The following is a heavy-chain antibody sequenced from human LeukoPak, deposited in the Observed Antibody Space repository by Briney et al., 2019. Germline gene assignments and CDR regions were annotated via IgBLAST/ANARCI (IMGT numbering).Heavy chain of an antibody. CDR2: ISGSGGST. D-gene: IGHD3-9*01. V-gene: IGHV3-23*01. J-gene: IGHJ4*02. CDR1: GFTFANYA. CDR3: ARGSDYDILTAYVQ. Sequence: GGSLRLSCAASGFTFANYAMSWVRQGPGKGLEWVSTISGSGGSTYYADSVKGRSTISRDNSKNTLFLQMNSLRPEDMAVYYCARGSDYDILTAYVQWGQGALVTVSS.